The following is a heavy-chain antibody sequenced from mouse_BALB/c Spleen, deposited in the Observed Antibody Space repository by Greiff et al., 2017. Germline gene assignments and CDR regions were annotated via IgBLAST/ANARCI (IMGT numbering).Heavy chain of an antibody. J-gene: IGHJ3*01. Sequence: EVKLQESGGGLVKPGGSLKLSCAASGFTFSDYYMYWVRQTPEKRLEWVATISDGGSYTYYPDSVKGRFTISRDNAKNNLYLQMSSLKSEDTAMYYCAAWGAWFAYWGQGTLVTVSA. D-gene: IGHD4-1*01. CDR3: AAWGAWFAY. V-gene: IGHV5-4*02. CDR1: GFTFSDYY. CDR2: ISDGGSYT.